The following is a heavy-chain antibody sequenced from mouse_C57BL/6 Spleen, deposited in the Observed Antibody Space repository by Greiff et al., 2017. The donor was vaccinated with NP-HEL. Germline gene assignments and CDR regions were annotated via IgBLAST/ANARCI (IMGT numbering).Heavy chain of an antibody. V-gene: IGHV3-6*01. CDR3: ARDGGAWFAY. Sequence: EVQRVESGPGLVKPSQSLSLTCSVTGYSITSGYYWNWIRQFPGNKLEWMGYISYDGSNNYNPSLKNRISITRDTSKNKFFLKLNSVTTEDTATYYCARDGGAWFAYWGQGTLVTVSA. CDR2: ISYDGSN. CDR1: GYSITSGYY. J-gene: IGHJ3*01.